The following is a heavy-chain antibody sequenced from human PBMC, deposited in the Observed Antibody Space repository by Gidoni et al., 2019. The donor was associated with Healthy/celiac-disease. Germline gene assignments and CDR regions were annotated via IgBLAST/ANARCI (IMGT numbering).Heavy chain of an antibody. V-gene: IGHV4-59*08. CDR1: GCSISSYY. Sequence: QVQLPESGPGLVKPSETLSLTCTVSGCSISSYYWSWIRQPPGKGLEWIGYIYYSGSTNYNPSLKSRVTISVDTSKNQFSLKLSSVTAADTAVYYCARLYCGGDCWPDYWGQGTLVTVSS. D-gene: IGHD2-21*01. J-gene: IGHJ4*02. CDR2: IYYSGST. CDR3: ARLYCGGDCWPDY.